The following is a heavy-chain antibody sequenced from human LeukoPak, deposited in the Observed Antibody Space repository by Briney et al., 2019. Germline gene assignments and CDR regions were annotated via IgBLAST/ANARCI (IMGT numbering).Heavy chain of an antibody. CDR2: INHSGST. Sequence: SETLSLTCAVYGGSFSGYYWSWIRQPPGKGLEWIGEINHSGSTNYNLSLKSRVTISVDTSKNQFSLKLSSVTAADTAVYYCARPSGGSYHFDYWGQGTLVTVSS. D-gene: IGHD2-15*01. CDR1: GGSFSGYY. V-gene: IGHV4-34*01. CDR3: ARPSGGSYHFDY. J-gene: IGHJ4*02.